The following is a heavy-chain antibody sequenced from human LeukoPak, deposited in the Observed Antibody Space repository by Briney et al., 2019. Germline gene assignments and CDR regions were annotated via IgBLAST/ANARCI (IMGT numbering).Heavy chain of an antibody. CDR3: ARGHYGLTV. J-gene: IGHJ6*02. V-gene: IGHV3-11*01. CDR2: IGPGGFPI. CDR1: GFSFSDSY. Sequence: PGGSLRLSCAASGFSFSDSYMSWIRQAPGKGLDWLAYIGPGGFPIYFADSAKGRFTISRDNAKNSLYLQMNSLKGDDTAVYYCARGHYGLTVCGQGTTVTVSS.